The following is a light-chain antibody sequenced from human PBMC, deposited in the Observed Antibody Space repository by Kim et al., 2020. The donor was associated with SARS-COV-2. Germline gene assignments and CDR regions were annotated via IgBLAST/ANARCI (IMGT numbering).Light chain of an antibody. J-gene: IGKJ4*01. V-gene: IGKV3-20*01. CDR3: QQYDSSPLT. CDR1: QSVSSSY. Sequence: EIVLTQSPGTLSLSPGERVTLSCRASQSVSSSYLAWYQQKPGQAPRVLIYGASSRATGIPDRFSGSGSGTDFTLTISRLEPEDFAVYYCQQYDSSPLTFGGGTNVDIK. CDR2: GAS.